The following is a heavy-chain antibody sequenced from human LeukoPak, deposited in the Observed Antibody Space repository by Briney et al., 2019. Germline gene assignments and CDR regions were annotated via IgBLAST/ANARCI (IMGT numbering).Heavy chain of an antibody. V-gene: IGHV3-23*01. CDR2: ISGSGGST. J-gene: IGHJ4*02. D-gene: IGHD1-7*01. Sequence: GGSLRLSCAASGFTFSSYSMSWVRQAPGKGLEWVSAISGSGGSTYYADSVKGRFTISRDNSKNTLYLQMNSLRAEDTAVYYCAKDPNWNYYFDYWGQGTLVTVSS. CDR3: AKDPNWNYYFDY. CDR1: GFTFSSYS.